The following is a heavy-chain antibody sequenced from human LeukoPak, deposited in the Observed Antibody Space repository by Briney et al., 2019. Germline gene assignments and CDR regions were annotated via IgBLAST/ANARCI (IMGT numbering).Heavy chain of an antibody. V-gene: IGHV3-7*01. CDR1: GFTFSTYW. D-gene: IGHD6-19*01. CDR2: INQEGNEK. CDR3: AREYPVAGRSAYDI. Sequence: GGSLRLSCAASGFTFSTYWMSWVRQAPGKGLEWVANINQEGNEKYYVDSVKGRFTISRDNAKNSLYLQMNSLRAEDTAVYYCAREYPVAGRSAYDIWGPGTMVNV. J-gene: IGHJ3*02.